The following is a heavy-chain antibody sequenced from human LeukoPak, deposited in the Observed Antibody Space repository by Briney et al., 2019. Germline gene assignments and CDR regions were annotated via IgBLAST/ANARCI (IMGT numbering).Heavy chain of an antibody. J-gene: IGHJ4*02. CDR1: GFTFSSYA. Sequence: PGGSLRLSCAASGFTFSSYAIYWVRQAPGKGLEWVSGISGSGGDTYFADSVKGRITISRDKSKNTVFLQVDSLGAEDTAVYYCAKTTAGYSSGRYPGWPVDYWGQGTLVTVSS. CDR3: AKTTAGYSSGRYPGWPVDY. CDR2: ISGSGGDT. D-gene: IGHD6-19*01. V-gene: IGHV3-23*01.